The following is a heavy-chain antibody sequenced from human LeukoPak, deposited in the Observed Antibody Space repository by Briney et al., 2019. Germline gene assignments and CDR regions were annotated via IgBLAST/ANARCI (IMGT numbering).Heavy chain of an antibody. CDR2: IGTAGDT. D-gene: IGHD1-7*01. CDR1: GFTFHDYG. J-gene: IGHJ3*02. Sequence: GGSLRLSCAASGFTFHDYGMHWVLLAPGKGLEWVSGIGTAGDTYYPGSVKGRFTISRENAKNSLYLQMNSLRAGDTAVYYCARAIGRTIGAFDIWGQGTMVTVSS. V-gene: IGHV3-13*01. CDR3: ARAIGRTIGAFDI.